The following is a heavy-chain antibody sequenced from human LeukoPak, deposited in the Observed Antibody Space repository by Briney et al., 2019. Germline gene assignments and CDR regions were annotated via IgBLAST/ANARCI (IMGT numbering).Heavy chain of an antibody. CDR2: IYSGGTT. J-gene: IGHJ6*02. Sequence: GGSLRLSCAAAGFTVSSNYMSWVRQAPGEGLEWVSVIYSGGTTYYADSVKGRFTISGDNSKNTLYLQINRLRAEDTAVYYRARDRHRVRGYYYYGMDVWGQGPTVTVSS. V-gene: IGHV3-66*02. CDR3: ARDRHRVRGYYYYGMDV. D-gene: IGHD3-10*01. CDR1: GFTVSSNY.